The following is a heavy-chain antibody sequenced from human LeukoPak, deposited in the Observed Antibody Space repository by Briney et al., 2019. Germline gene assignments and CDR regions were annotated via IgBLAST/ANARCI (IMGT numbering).Heavy chain of an antibody. V-gene: IGHV3-23*01. CDR2: ISGSGDST. CDR1: GFIFRNYA. J-gene: IGHJ5*02. D-gene: IGHD1-1*01. Sequence: GGSHRLGCAVSGFIFRNYAMSWVRQAPGKGLEWVSAISGSGDSTYYADPVKGRLTISRDNSKNTLFMKMNRQRAEDTAVYHCAKDFEDNCNVYHCGQGTQVTVSS. CDR3: AKDFEDNCNVYH.